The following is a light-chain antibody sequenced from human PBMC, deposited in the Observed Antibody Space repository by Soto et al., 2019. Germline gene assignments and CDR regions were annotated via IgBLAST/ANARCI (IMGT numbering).Light chain of an antibody. V-gene: IGKV3-20*01. CDR3: QQYGRSPPFT. J-gene: IGKJ3*01. CDR1: QSVSSSY. Sequence: EIVLTQSPGTLSLSPGERATLSCRASQSVSSSYLAWYQQKPGQAPRLIIYGASSRATGIPDRFSGSGSGTDFTLIISRLEPEDFAVYYCQQYGRSPPFTFGPGTKVDIK. CDR2: GAS.